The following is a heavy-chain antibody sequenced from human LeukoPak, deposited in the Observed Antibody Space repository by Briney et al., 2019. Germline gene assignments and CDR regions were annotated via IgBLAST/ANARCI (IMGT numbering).Heavy chain of an antibody. J-gene: IGHJ4*02. D-gene: IGHD2-2*01. Sequence: GGSLRLSCAASGFTFSDYYMNWIRQAPGKGLEWISYMSSSGSTISYADSETGRFTVSRDNAKNSLYLQMNSPRAEDTAVYYCARSILPAANAIDYWGQETLLTVSS. V-gene: IGHV3-11*04. CDR1: GFTFSDYY. CDR2: MSSSGSTI. CDR3: ARSILPAANAIDY.